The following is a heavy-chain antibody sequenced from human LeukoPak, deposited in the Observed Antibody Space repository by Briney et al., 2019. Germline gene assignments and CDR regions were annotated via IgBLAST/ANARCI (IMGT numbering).Heavy chain of an antibody. CDR1: GFTFSSYG. Sequence: PGGSLRLSCAASGFTFSSYGMHWVRQAPGKGLEWVAVISYDGSNKYYADSVKGRFTISRDNSKNTLYLQMNSLRAEDTAVYYCARDRGIAVAWGQGTLVTVSS. V-gene: IGHV3-30*03. CDR2: ISYDGSNK. J-gene: IGHJ5*02. D-gene: IGHD6-19*01. CDR3: ARDRGIAVA.